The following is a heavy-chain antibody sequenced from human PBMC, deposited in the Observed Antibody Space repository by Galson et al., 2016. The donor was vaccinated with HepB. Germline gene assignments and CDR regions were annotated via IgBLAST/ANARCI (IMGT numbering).Heavy chain of an antibody. CDR3: VRDPAIAVAGIYY. J-gene: IGHJ4*02. V-gene: IGHV1-18*01. Sequence: SVKVSCKASGYSFTSSGISWVRQAPGQGLEWMGWIGGYTGNRNYAQKFQGRLTVTPDTSTSTAYMELRSLRSDDTAVYYGVRDPAIAVAGIYYWGQGTLITVAS. CDR2: IGGYTGNR. D-gene: IGHD6-19*01. CDR1: GYSFTSSG.